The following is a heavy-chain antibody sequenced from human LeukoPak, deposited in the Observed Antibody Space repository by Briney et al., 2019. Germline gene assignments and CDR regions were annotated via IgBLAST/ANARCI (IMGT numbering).Heavy chain of an antibody. D-gene: IGHD6-13*01. CDR2: INSDGSST. V-gene: IGHV3-74*01. Sequence: GGSLRLSCAASGFTFSSYWMHWVRQAPGKGLVWVSRINSDGSSTSYADSVKGRFTISRDNAKNTLYLQMNSLRTEDTAVYYCVRLTAAGRRTDFDYWGQGTLVTVSS. CDR3: VRLTAAGRRTDFDY. J-gene: IGHJ4*02. CDR1: GFTFSSYW.